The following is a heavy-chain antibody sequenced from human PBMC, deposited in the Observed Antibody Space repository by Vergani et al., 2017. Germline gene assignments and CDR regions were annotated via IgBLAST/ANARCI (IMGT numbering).Heavy chain of an antibody. Sequence: QVQLQQWGAGLLKPSETLTLTCAVYGGSFSGHSWNWIRQPPGKGMAWIGEINHSGSTNYNPSLKSRVIISVDTSKNPCSLNLRSVTAADTAVDYCARDEVGGCSSTGCSERGDFYYGKDVWGEGTTVTVSS. CDR1: GGSFSGHS. CDR3: ARDEVGGCSSTGCSERGDFYYGKDV. D-gene: IGHD2-2*01. J-gene: IGHJ6*01. CDR2: INHSGST. V-gene: IGHV4-34*01.